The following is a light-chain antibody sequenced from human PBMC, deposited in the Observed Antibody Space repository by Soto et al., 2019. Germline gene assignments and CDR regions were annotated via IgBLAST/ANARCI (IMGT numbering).Light chain of an antibody. CDR1: QSVSSR. CDR3: QQRDYWQVT. Sequence: SPVTLSLSPGERATLSCRASQSVSSRLAWYQQKPGQAPRLLIYDVSNRATGIPARFSGSGSGTDFTLTISSLEPEDFAVYYCQQRDYWQVTFGQGTRLEIK. J-gene: IGKJ5*01. V-gene: IGKV3-11*01. CDR2: DVS.